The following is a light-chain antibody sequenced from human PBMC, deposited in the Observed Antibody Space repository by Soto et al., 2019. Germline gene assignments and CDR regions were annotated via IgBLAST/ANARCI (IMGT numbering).Light chain of an antibody. CDR3: MQGRQWPYT. J-gene: IGKJ2*01. CDR2: RVY. Sequence: DIVMTQSPFSLPVTLGQPASISCRSSQSLVDSDGNTFLSWFQQRPGQSPRRLIHRVYDRDSGVPDRFSGSGSGTDFTLRISRVEAEDIGVYYCMQGRQWPYTVGQGT. CDR1: QSLVDSDGNTF. V-gene: IGKV2-30*01.